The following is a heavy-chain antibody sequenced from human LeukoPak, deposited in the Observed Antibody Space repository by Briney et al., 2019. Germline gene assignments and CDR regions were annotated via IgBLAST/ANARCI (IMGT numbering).Heavy chain of an antibody. Sequence: GGSLRLSCAASGFTFSDYYMSWIRQAPGKGLEWVSYISSSGSTIYYADSVKGRFTISRDNAKNSLYLQMNSLRAEDTAVYYCARQEGSGIAAAGQGGFDYWGQGTLVTVSS. V-gene: IGHV3-11*01. J-gene: IGHJ4*02. CDR3: ARQEGSGIAAAGQGGFDY. D-gene: IGHD6-13*01. CDR1: GFTFSDYY. CDR2: ISSSGSTI.